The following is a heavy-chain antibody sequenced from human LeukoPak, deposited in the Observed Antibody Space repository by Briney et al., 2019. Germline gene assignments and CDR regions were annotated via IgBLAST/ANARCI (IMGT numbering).Heavy chain of an antibody. CDR1: GFTFSSYG. V-gene: IGHV3-33*01. CDR3: ARDSSGWLDY. CDR2: IWYDGSNK. Sequence: PGGSLRLSCAASGFTFSSYGMHWVRQAPGKGPEWVAVIWYDGSNKYYADSVKGRFTISRDNSKNTLYLQMNSLRAEDTAVYYCARDSSGWLDYWGQGTLVTVSS. D-gene: IGHD6-19*01. J-gene: IGHJ4*02.